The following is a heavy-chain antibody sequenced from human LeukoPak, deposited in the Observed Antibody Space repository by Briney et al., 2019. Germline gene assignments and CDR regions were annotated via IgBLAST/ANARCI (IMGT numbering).Heavy chain of an antibody. Sequence: ASVKVSCKASGYTFTGYYMHWVRQAPGQGFEWMGWINTNTGNPTYAQGFTGRFVFSLDTSVSTAYLQISSLKAEDTAVYYCARASGIAVAGTGNFDYWGQGTLVTVSS. J-gene: IGHJ4*02. CDR2: INTNTGNP. CDR1: GYTFTGYY. CDR3: ARASGIAVAGTGNFDY. V-gene: IGHV7-4-1*02. D-gene: IGHD6-19*01.